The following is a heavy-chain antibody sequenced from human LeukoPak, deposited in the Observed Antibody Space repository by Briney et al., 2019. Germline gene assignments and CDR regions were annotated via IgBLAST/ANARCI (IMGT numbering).Heavy chain of an antibody. V-gene: IGHV3-64D*06. CDR3: IKDRIGTWSFDH. CDR1: DFTFSFYW. J-gene: IGHJ4*02. CDR2: ISINGDKT. D-gene: IGHD1-26*01. Sequence: GGSLRLSCAASDFTFSFYWMTWVRQAPGKGLEYVSSISINGDKTYYAESVKGRFTISRDNSKNTLYLQLSSLRVEDTAVYYCIKDRIGTWSFDHWGQGTLLTVSS.